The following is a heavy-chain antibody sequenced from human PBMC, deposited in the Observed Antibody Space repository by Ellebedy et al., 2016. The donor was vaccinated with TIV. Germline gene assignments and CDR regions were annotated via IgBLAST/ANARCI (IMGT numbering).Heavy chain of an antibody. CDR2: IYYSGST. V-gene: IGHV4-39*07. D-gene: IGHD4-17*01. Sequence: MPSETLSLTCTVSGGSISSSSYYWGWIRQPPGKGLEWIGSIYYSGSTYYNPSLKSRVTISVDTSKNQFSLKLSSVTAADTAVYYCARVYGDYGFDYWGQGTLVTVSS. J-gene: IGHJ4*02. CDR3: ARVYGDYGFDY. CDR1: GGSISSSSYY.